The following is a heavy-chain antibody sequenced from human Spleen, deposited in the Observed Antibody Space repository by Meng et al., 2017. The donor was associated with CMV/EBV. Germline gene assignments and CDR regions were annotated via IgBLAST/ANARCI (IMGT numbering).Heavy chain of an antibody. Sequence: LSLTCVASGFTFSSYSMNWVRQAPGKGLEWVSYISGSSSTIYYADSVKGRFTISRDNAKNSLYLQMNSPRADDTAVYYCARDNTIFGVVIPKYGMDVWGQGSTVTVSS. D-gene: IGHD3-3*01. V-gene: IGHV3-48*04. CDR3: ARDNTIFGVVIPKYGMDV. CDR2: ISGSSSTI. J-gene: IGHJ6*02. CDR1: GFTFSSYS.